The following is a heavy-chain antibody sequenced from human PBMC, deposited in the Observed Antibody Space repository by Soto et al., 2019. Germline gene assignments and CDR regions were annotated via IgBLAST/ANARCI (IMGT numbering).Heavy chain of an antibody. Sequence: EVQLLESGGGFVQPGGSLRLSCAASGTTFSNYAMSWVRQTPGKGLEWVSTISDSGENTNYADSVKGRFTISRDNSKNTLYLQMNSLRAEDTAIYYGARDPGGSYDYWGQGTLVTVSS. CDR1: GTTFSNYA. D-gene: IGHD1-26*01. J-gene: IGHJ4*02. CDR3: ARDPGGSYDY. V-gene: IGHV3-23*01. CDR2: ISDSGENT.